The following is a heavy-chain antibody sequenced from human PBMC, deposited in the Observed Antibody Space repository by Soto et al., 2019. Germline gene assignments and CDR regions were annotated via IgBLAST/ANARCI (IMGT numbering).Heavy chain of an antibody. J-gene: IGHJ4*02. CDR2: IKQNGNDK. Sequence: GGSLILSCAASGFTFSDRYMHWVRQAPEKGLEWVATIKQNGNDKYYVDSVKGRFTISRDNAKNSLFLHVSSLGVEDTAVYYCVRGAGLVFDYWGQGTVVTVSS. D-gene: IGHD6-6*01. V-gene: IGHV3-7*01. CDR3: VRGAGLVFDY. CDR1: GFTFSDRY.